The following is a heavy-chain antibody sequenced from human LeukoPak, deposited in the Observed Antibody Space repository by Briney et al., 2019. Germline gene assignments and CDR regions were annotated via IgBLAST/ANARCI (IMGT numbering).Heavy chain of an antibody. J-gene: IGHJ3*02. CDR2: INHSGST. CDR1: GGSFSGYY. CDR3: ARSGRHYYDSSGYSRTAFDI. D-gene: IGHD3-22*01. Sequence: SETLSLTCAVYGGSFSGYYWSWIRQPPGKGLEWIGEINHSGSTNYNPSLKSRVTISVDTSKNQFSLKLSSVTAADTAVYYCARSGRHYYDSSGYSRTAFDIWGQGTMVTVSS. V-gene: IGHV4-34*01.